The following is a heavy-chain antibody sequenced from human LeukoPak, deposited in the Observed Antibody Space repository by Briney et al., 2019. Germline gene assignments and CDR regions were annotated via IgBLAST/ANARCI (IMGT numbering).Heavy chain of an antibody. Sequence: PGGSLRLSCAASGFTFSSYGMSWVRQAPGKGLEWVSAISGSGGSTYYADSVKGRFTISRDNSKNTLYLQMNSLRAEDTAVYYCAKSEYGDYYYYYMDVWGKGTTVTVSS. D-gene: IGHD4-17*01. CDR2: ISGSGGST. CDR1: GFTFSSYG. J-gene: IGHJ6*03. V-gene: IGHV3-23*01. CDR3: AKSEYGDYYYYYMDV.